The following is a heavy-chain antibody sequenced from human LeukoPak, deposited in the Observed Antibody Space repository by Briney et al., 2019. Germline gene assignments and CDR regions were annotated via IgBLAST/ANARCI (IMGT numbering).Heavy chain of an antibody. Sequence: PGGSLRLSCAASGFTFSGYAMSWVRQAPGKGLEWVSAISGSGGSTYYADSVKGRFTISRDNSKNTLYLQMNSLRAEDTAVYYCGRNYYDSSGYYYFGIDYWGQGTLVTVSS. V-gene: IGHV3-23*01. CDR1: GFTFSGYA. CDR2: ISGSGGST. CDR3: GRNYYDSSGYYYFGIDY. J-gene: IGHJ4*02. D-gene: IGHD3-22*01.